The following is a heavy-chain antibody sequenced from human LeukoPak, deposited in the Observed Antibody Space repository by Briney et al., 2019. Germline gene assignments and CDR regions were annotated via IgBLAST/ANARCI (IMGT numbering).Heavy chain of an antibody. CDR1: GDSVSSTNAA. Sequence: SQTLSLTCVISGDSVSSTNAAWNWIRQSPSRGLEWLGRTYYRSRWYSESARSVESRITIGPDTSKNQFSLQLNSVTPEDAAVYYCARTQGHLDLWGRGTLVTVSS. CDR3: ARTQGHLDL. CDR2: TYYRSRWYS. V-gene: IGHV6-1*01. J-gene: IGHJ2*01.